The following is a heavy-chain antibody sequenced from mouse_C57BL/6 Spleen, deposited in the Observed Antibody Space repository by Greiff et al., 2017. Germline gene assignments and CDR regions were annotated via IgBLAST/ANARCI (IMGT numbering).Heavy chain of an antibody. CDR3: AISDCYFYYAMDY. CDR1: GYTFTSYW. CDR2: IHPSDSDT. D-gene: IGHD2-3*01. V-gene: IGHV1-74*01. Sequence: QVQLQQPGAELVKPGASVKVSCKASGYTFTSYWMHWVKQRPGQGLEWIGRIHPSDSDTNYNQKFKGKATLTVDKSSSTAYMQLSSLTSKDSAIYYCAISDCYFYYAMDYWGQGTSVTVSS. J-gene: IGHJ4*01.